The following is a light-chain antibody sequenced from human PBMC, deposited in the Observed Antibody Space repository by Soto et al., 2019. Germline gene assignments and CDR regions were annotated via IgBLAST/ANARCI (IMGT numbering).Light chain of an antibody. CDR1: QNIRSD. J-gene: IGKJ3*01. Sequence: DIQMTQSPCSLSASLGDRVTITCRASQNIRSDLNWYQQKPGKAPKLLIYSASSLQSGVPSRFSASGFETNFTLTIISLQPEDFATYYCQQTYSSPPFTFGPGTKVDVK. CDR3: QQTYSSPPFT. CDR2: SAS. V-gene: IGKV1-39*01.